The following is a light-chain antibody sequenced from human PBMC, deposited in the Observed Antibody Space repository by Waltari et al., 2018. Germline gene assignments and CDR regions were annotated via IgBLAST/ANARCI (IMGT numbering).Light chain of an antibody. V-gene: IGLV3-10*01. Sequence: SHELTQPPSVSVSPGQTARITCPGDALPTKYSYWYQQKSGQAPVMLIYEDNKRPSGIPGRFSGSSSGTLATLTVSGAVVEDEGDYYCYSTDSSSFPLFGGGTRLTVL. CDR3: YSTDSSSFPL. CDR1: ALPTKY. CDR2: EDN. J-gene: IGLJ3*02.